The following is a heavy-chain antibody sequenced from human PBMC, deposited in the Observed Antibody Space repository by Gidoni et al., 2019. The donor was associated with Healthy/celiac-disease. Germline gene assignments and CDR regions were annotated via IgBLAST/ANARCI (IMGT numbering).Heavy chain of an antibody. V-gene: IGHV1-18*01. CDR2: ISAYNGNT. Sequence: QVQLVQSGAEVKKPGASVKVSCTASGYTFTSYGISWVRQAPGQGLEWMGWISAYNGNTNYAQKLQGRVTMTTDTSTSTAYMELRSLRSDDTAVYYCATLPGYYDSSGGPDFDYWGQGTLVTVSS. CDR1: GYTFTSYG. J-gene: IGHJ4*02. CDR3: ATLPGYYDSSGGPDFDY. D-gene: IGHD3-22*01.